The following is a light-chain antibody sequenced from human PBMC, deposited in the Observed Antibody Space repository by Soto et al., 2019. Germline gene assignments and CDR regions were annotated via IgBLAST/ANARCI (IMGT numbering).Light chain of an antibody. CDR2: AAS. Sequence: DIVLTQSPGTLSVSPGESVTLSCRASQSVGSSFLGWYQQKPGQAPRLVLYAASRRATGIPDRFSGSGSGKDFTLTITRLGPEDFSVYYCQQYGTSPLYTFGQGTKLEIK. V-gene: IGKV3-20*01. J-gene: IGKJ2*01. CDR1: QSVGSSF. CDR3: QQYGTSPLYT.